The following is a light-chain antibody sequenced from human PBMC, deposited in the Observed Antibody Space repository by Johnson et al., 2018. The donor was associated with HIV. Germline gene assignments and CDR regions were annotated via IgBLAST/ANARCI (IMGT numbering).Light chain of an antibody. J-gene: IGLJ1*01. Sequence: QPVLTQPPSVSAAPGQKVSISCSGSSSNIGNNYVSWYQQLPGTAPKLLIYEDNKRPSGIPDRFSGSKSGATASPGISGLQTGDEADYYCGVWDASLTPRYVFGTGTTIAVL. CDR2: EDN. CDR1: SSNIGNNY. CDR3: GVWDASLTPRYV. V-gene: IGLV1-51*01.